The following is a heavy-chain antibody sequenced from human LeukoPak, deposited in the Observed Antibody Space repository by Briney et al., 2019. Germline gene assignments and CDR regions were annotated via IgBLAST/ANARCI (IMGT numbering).Heavy chain of an antibody. CDR2: ISNNGGST. D-gene: IGHD2/OR15-2a*01. J-gene: IGHJ4*02. V-gene: IGHV3-64D*06. Sequence: QPGGSLRLSCSAPGFTFSSYGMHWVRQAPGKGLKYASAISNNGGSTYYADSVKGRFTISRDNSKNTLYLQMRSLRAEDTAVYLCVKDLRSDFMGVLSRYLSYWGQGTLVTVSS. CDR3: VKDLRSDFMGVLSRYLSY. CDR1: GFTFSSYG.